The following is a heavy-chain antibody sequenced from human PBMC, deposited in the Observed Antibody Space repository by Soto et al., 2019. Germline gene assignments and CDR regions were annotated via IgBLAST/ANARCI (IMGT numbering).Heavy chain of an antibody. CDR3: ARDAWGDYDYYGMDV. J-gene: IGHJ6*02. D-gene: IGHD7-27*01. V-gene: IGHV4-61*01. CDR1: GGSVSSGSYY. Sequence: QVQLQESGPGLVKPSETLSLTCTVSGGSVSSGSYYWSWIRQPPGKGLEWIGYIYYSGSTNYNPSLKSRVTISVDTSENQFSLKLSSVTAADTAVYDCARDAWGDYDYYGMDVWGQGTTVTVSS. CDR2: IYYSGST.